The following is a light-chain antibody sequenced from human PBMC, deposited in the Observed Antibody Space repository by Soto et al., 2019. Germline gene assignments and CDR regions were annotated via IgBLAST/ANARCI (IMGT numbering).Light chain of an antibody. CDR2: AAS. J-gene: IGKJ1*01. V-gene: IGKV1-39*01. CDR1: QSSSSC. CDR3: QQSYSTPRT. Sequence: IQMTQSPSSLSASVGDRVTITCRASQSSSSCLNLYQQKPGKAPKLLIYAASSLQSGVPSRFSGSGSGTDFTLTISSLQPEDFATYYCQQSYSTPRTFGQGTKVDNK.